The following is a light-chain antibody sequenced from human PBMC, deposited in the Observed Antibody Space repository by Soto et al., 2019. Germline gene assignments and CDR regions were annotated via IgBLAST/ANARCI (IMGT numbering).Light chain of an antibody. CDR2: EVT. Sequence: QSVLTQPASVSGSPGQSITISCTGTSGDIGSYNRVSWCQQHPGKAPKLIIYEVTDRPSGVPDRFSGAKSGNTASLTVSGLQAEDEADYYCTSCTSNYDLIFGGGTKVTVL. CDR3: TSCTSNYDLI. J-gene: IGLJ2*01. CDR1: SGDIGSYNR. V-gene: IGLV2-14*01.